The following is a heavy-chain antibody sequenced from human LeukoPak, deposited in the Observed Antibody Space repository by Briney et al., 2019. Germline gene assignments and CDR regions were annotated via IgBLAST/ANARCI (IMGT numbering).Heavy chain of an antibody. CDR2: IWYDGSNK. Sequence: GGSLRLSCAASGFTFSSYGMHWVRQAPGKGLEWVAVIWYDGSNKYYADSVKGRFTISRDNSENTLYLQMNSLRAEDTAVYYCAGGIVGATDYWGQGTLVTVSS. V-gene: IGHV3-33*01. CDR1: GFTFSSYG. D-gene: IGHD1-26*01. J-gene: IGHJ4*02. CDR3: AGGIVGATDY.